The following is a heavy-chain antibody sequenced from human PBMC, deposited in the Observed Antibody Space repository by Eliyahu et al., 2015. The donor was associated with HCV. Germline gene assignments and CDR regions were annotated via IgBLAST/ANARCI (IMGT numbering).Heavy chain of an antibody. Sequence: EVQLLESGGGLVQPGGSLRLSCAASGFTXXSYAMSWVRQAXGKGXAWVSAXRGSGGSTYYADSVKGRFTISRDNSKNTLYLQMNSLRAEDTAVYYCATGYSGYDYVLGGYWGQGTLVTVSS. V-gene: IGHV3-23*01. CDR2: XRGSGGST. D-gene: IGHD5-12*01. CDR3: ATGYSGYDYVLGGY. J-gene: IGHJ4*02. CDR1: GFTXXSYA.